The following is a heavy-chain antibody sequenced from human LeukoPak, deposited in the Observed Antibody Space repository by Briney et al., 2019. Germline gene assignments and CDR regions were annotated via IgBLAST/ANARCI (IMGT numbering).Heavy chain of an antibody. J-gene: IGHJ4*02. CDR2: ISGSAAST. V-gene: IGHV3-23*01. CDR1: GFTFSSYA. Sequence: TGGSLRLSCAASGFTFSSYAMSWVRQAPGKGLEWVSAISGSAASTYYADSVKGRFTISRDNSKNTLHLQMNSLSAEDTALYYCARRGYCGGGTCNRNFEFWGQGTLVTVSS. CDR3: ARRGYCGGGTCNRNFEF. D-gene: IGHD2-15*01.